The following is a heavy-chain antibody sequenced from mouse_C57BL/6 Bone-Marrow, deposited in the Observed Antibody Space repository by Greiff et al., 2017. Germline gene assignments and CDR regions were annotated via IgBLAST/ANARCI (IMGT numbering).Heavy chain of an antibody. V-gene: IGHV1-22*01. J-gene: IGHJ2*01. CDR1: GYTFTDYN. CDR3: ARRLTGMGPLFDY. Sequence: EVKLVESGPELVKPGASVKMSCKASGYTFTDYNMHWVKQSHGKSLEWIGYINPNNGGTSYNQKFKGKATLTVNKSSSTAYMELRSLTSEDSAVYYCARRLTGMGPLFDYWGQGTTLTVSS. D-gene: IGHD4-1*01. CDR2: INPNNGGT.